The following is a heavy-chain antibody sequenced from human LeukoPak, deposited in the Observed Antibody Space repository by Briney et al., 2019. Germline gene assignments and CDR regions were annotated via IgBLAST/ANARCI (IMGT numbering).Heavy chain of an antibody. J-gene: IGHJ3*02. D-gene: IGHD2-15*01. V-gene: IGHV3-33*01. CDR2: IWYDGSNK. Sequence: GGSLRLSCAASGFTFSSYGMHWVRQAPGKGLEWVAVIWYDGSNKYYADSVKGRFTISRDNSKDTLYLQMNSLRAEDTAVYYCAREPEAGYAFDIWGQGTMVTVSS. CDR1: GFTFSSYG. CDR3: AREPEAGYAFDI.